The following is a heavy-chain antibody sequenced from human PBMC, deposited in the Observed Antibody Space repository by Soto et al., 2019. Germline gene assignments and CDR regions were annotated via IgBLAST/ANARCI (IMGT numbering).Heavy chain of an antibody. J-gene: IGHJ4*02. V-gene: IGHV4-31*03. CDR1: GGSISSGGYY. Sequence: QVQLQESGPGLVKPSQTLSLTCTVSGGSISSGGYYWSWIRQHPGKGLEWIGYIYYSGSTYYNPSLKSRVTISVDTSKNQFSLKLSSVTAADTAVYYCARGRGSYYATGNFDYWGQGTLVTVSS. CDR2: IYYSGST. CDR3: ARGRGSYYATGNFDY. D-gene: IGHD1-26*01.